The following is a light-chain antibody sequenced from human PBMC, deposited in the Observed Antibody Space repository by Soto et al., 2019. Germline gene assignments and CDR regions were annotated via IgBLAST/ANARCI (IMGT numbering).Light chain of an antibody. J-gene: IGKJ5*01. CDR1: QSVSNS. CDR2: GAS. V-gene: IGKV3-11*01. Sequence: EIVLTHSPATLSLSPGERATLSCRASQSVSNSLAWYQQKPGQAPRLLISGASNRATGIPARFSGSGSGTKFTLSINDLGPEDFAVYYCHQRGNWPPVSTFGQVTRLE. CDR3: HQRGNWPPVST.